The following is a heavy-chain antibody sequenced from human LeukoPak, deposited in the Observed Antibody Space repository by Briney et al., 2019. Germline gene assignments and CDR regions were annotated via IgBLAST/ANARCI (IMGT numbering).Heavy chain of an antibody. CDR3: AKPVGASGSYFRPVDY. CDR1: GFTFSDYW. Sequence: GGSLRLSCIASGFTFSDYWMHWVRQAPGKGPVWVSRIISDGSSVSYVDSVKGRFTMSRDNAKNTLYLQMNSLRSEDTAVYYCAKPVGASGSYFRPVDYWGQGTLVTVSS. CDR2: IISDGSSV. J-gene: IGHJ4*02. D-gene: IGHD1-26*01. V-gene: IGHV3-74*01.